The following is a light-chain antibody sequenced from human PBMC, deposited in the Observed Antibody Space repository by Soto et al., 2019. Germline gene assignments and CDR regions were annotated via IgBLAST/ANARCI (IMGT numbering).Light chain of an antibody. Sequence: QSALTQPASVSGSLGQSMTISCTGTSSDVGGYKYVSWYQQHPGKAPKLMIYEVSSRPSGVSNRFSGSKSGNTASLTISGLQAEDEADYYCSSYTSSSTPVFGTGTKVTVL. CDR3: SSYTSSSTPV. CDR2: EVS. J-gene: IGLJ1*01. CDR1: SSDVGGYKY. V-gene: IGLV2-14*01.